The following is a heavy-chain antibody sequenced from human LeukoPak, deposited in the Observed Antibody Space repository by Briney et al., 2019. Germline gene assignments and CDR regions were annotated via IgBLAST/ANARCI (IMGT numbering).Heavy chain of an antibody. J-gene: IGHJ4*02. CDR2: IYYSGTT. CDR3: ARGVYIAAAQYGY. V-gene: IGHV4-59*01. D-gene: IGHD6-13*01. Sequence: SETLSLTCTVSGGSISSYYRSWIRQPPGKGVEWIGYIYYSGTTNYNPSLKSRVTISVDTSKNQFSLKLSSVTAADTAVYYCARGVYIAAAQYGYWGQGTLVTVSS. CDR1: GGSISSYY.